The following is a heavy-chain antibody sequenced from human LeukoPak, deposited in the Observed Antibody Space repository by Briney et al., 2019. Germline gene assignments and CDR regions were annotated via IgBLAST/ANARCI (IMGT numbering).Heavy chain of an antibody. D-gene: IGHD4-23*01. J-gene: IGHJ2*01. CDR3: ARDHLSGGNPPSYWYFDL. CDR2: INPNSGGT. Sequence: ASVKVSCKASGYTFTGYYMHWVRQAPGQGLEWMGWINPNSGGTNYAQKFQGRVTMTRDTSISTAYMELSRLRSDDTAVYYCARDHLSGGNPPSYWYFDLWGRGTLVTVSS. V-gene: IGHV1-2*02. CDR1: GYTFTGYY.